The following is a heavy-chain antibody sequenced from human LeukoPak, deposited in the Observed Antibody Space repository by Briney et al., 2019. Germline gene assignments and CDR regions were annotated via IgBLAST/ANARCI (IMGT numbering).Heavy chain of an antibody. D-gene: IGHD4-11*01. J-gene: IGHJ3*02. CDR2: IRQDGSEK. CDR1: GFTFNNYW. CDR3: ARDPANYYSNNEWGAFDI. Sequence: GGSLRLSCAASGFTFNNYWMTWVRQAPGKGLEWVANIRQDGSEKNYVDSVKDRFTISRDNAKNSLYLQMNSLSAEDTAVYYCARDPANYYSNNEWGAFDIWGQGTMVTVSS. V-gene: IGHV3-7*01.